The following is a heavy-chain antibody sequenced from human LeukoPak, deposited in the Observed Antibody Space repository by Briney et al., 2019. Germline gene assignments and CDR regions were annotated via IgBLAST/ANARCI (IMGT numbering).Heavy chain of an antibody. CDR1: GFTFSNYS. Sequence: GGSLRLSCAASGFTFSNYSMNWVRQAPGKGLEWVSSISSSSIYIYYADSLKGRFTISRDNAKNSLSLQMNSLRAEDTAVYYCARDFRSGYYLFDYWGQGTLVTVSS. V-gene: IGHV3-21*01. D-gene: IGHD3-3*01. J-gene: IGHJ4*02. CDR3: ARDFRSGYYLFDY. CDR2: ISSSSIYI.